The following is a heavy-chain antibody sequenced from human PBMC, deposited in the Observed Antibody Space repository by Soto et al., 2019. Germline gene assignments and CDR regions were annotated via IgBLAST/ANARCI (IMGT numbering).Heavy chain of an antibody. CDR1: GYTFTGYY. J-gene: IGHJ6*03. CDR3: ARGISSEDYYYYMDV. V-gene: IGHV1-2*04. CDR2: INPNSGGT. D-gene: IGHD3-10*01. Sequence: SVKVSCKASGYTFTGYYMHWVRQAPGQGLEWMGWINPNSGGTNYAQKFQGWVTMTRDTSISTAYMELSRLRSDDTAVYYCARGISSEDYYYYMDVWGKGTTVTVSS.